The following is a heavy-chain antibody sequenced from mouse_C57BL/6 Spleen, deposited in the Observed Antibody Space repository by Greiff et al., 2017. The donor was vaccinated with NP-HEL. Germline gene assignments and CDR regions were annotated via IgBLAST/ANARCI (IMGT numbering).Heavy chain of an antibody. V-gene: IGHV3-6*01. CDR2: ISYDGSN. CDR3: ARDDYDVAY. Sequence: EVKLVESGPGLVKPSQSLSLTCSVTGYSITSGYYWNWIRQFPGNKLEWMGYISYDGSNNYNPSLKNRISITRDTSKNQFFLKLNSVTTEDTATYYCARDDYDVAYWGQGTTLTVSS. CDR1: GYSITSGYY. J-gene: IGHJ2*01. D-gene: IGHD2-4*01.